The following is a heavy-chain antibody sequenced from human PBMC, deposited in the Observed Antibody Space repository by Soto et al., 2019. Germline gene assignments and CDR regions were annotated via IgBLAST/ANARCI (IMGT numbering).Heavy chain of an antibody. V-gene: IGHV5-10-1*01. D-gene: IGHD6-19*01. CDR1: GYDFTKYW. CDR2: IDPGDSYS. CDR3: ARLERPTVAGTCNN. J-gene: IGHJ4*02. Sequence: GESLKISCQGSGYDFTKYWIPWVRQMPGKGLEWMARIDPGDSYSDYSPSFRGHVTMSIDKSTSTAHLQWTSLRTSDTAIYYCARLERPTVAGTCNNWGQGTQVTVSS.